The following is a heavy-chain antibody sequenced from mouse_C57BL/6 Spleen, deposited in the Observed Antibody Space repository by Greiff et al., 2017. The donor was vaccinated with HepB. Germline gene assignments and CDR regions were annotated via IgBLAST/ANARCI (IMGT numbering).Heavy chain of an antibody. D-gene: IGHD1-1*01. V-gene: IGHV5-4*01. Sequence: EVMLVESGGGLVKPGGSLKLSCAASGFTFSSYAMSWVRQTPEKRLEWVATISDGGSYTYYPDNVKGRFTISRDNAKNNLYLQMSHLKSEDTAMYYCARDYYGSYWGQGTLVTVSA. CDR1: GFTFSSYA. CDR3: ARDYYGSY. J-gene: IGHJ3*01. CDR2: ISDGGSYT.